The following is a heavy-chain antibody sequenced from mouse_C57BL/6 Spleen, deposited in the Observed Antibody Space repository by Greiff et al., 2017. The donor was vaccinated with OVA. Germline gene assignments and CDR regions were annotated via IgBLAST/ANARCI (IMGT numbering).Heavy chain of an antibody. J-gene: IGHJ4*01. CDR3: ANYDYDLYYAMDY. D-gene: IGHD2-4*01. CDR2: IWRGGST. V-gene: IGHV2-5*01. Sequence: VMLVESGPGLVQPSQSLSITCTVSGFSLTSYGVHWVRQSPGKGLEWLGVIWRGGSTDYNAAFMSRLSITKDNSKSQVFFKMNSLQADDTAIYYCANYDYDLYYAMDYWGQGTSVTVSS. CDR1: GFSLTSYG.